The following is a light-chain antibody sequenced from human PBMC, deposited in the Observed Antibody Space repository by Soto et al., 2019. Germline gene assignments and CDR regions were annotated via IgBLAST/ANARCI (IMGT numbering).Light chain of an antibody. J-gene: IGLJ1*01. CDR2: DVT. Sequence: QSVLTQPASVSGSPGQSITISCTGTSGDIGAYDYVSWYQQHPGKAPKVMIRDVTHRPSGVSNRFSGSKSGNTASLTISGLRAEDEADYYCSSYAGSNNGYVSGTGTKVTVL. CDR3: SSYAGSNNGYV. CDR1: SGDIGAYDY. V-gene: IGLV2-14*01.